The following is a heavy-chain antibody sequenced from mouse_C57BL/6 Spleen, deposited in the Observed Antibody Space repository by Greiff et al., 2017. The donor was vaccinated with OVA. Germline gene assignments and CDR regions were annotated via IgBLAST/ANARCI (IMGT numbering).Heavy chain of an antibody. CDR3: ARDRGGTRDY. CDR1: GYSITSGYY. J-gene: IGHJ2*01. CDR2: ISYDGSN. D-gene: IGHD4-1*01. Sequence: EVQLQESGPGLVKPSQSLSLTCSVTGYSITSGYYWNWIRQFPGNKLEWMGYISYDGSNNYNPSLKNRISITRDTSKNQFFLKLNSVTTEDTATYYCARDRGGTRDYWGQGTTLTVSS. V-gene: IGHV3-6*01.